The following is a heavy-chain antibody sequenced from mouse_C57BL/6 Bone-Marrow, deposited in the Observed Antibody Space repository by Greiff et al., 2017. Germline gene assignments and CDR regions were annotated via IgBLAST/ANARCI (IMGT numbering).Heavy chain of an antibody. CDR3: VRHSKGAMDY. J-gene: IGHJ4*01. CDR2: IRSKSNNYAT. CDR1: GFSFNTYA. D-gene: IGHD2-5*01. Sequence: GGGLVQPKGSLKLSCAASGFSFNTYAMNWVRQAPGKGLEWVARIRSKSNNYATYYADSVKDRFTISRDDSESMLYLQMNNLKTEDTAMYYCVRHSKGAMDYWGQGTSVTVSA. V-gene: IGHV10-1*01.